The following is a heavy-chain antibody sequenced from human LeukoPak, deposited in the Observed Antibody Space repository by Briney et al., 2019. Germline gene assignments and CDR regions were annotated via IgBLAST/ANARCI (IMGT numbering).Heavy chain of an antibody. J-gene: IGHJ4*02. V-gene: IGHV1-2*02. CDR3: ARDQPYYYGSGSSSHSDY. D-gene: IGHD3-10*01. Sequence: ASVKVSCKASGYTFTGYYMHWVRQAPGQGLEWMGWINPNSGGTNYAQKCQGRVTMTRDTSISTAYMALSRLRSDDTAVYYCARDQPYYYGSGSSSHSDYWGQGTLVTVSS. CDR1: GYTFTGYY. CDR2: INPNSGGT.